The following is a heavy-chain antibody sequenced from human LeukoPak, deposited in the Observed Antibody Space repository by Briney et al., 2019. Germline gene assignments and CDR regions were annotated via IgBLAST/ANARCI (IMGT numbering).Heavy chain of an antibody. Sequence: SETLSLTCTVSGGSISSSSYYWGWIRQPPGKGLEWIGSIYYSGSTYYNPSLKSRVTISVDTSKNQFSLKLSSVTAADTAVYYCAEVRLSNWFDPWGQGTLLTVSS. CDR3: AEVRLSNWFDP. CDR2: IYYSGST. D-gene: IGHD3-3*01. V-gene: IGHV4-39*01. J-gene: IGHJ5*02. CDR1: GGSISSSSYY.